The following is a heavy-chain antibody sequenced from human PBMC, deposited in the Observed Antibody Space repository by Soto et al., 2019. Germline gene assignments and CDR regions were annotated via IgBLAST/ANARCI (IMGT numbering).Heavy chain of an antibody. CDR3: ARDKDSGSHSREWFDP. V-gene: IGHV4-4*02. CDR1: GGSIISSNW. D-gene: IGHD1-26*01. CDR2: IYHSGST. J-gene: IGHJ5*02. Sequence: PSETLSLTCAVSGGSIISSNWWSWVRQPPGKGLEWIGEIYHSGSTNYNPSLKSRVTISVDKSKNQFSLKLSSVTAADTAVYYCARDKDSGSHSREWFDPWGQGTLVTRLL.